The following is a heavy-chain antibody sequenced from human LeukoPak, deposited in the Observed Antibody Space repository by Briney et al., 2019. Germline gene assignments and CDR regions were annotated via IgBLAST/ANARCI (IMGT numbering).Heavy chain of an antibody. D-gene: IGHD6-6*01. CDR3: ARRSRRSSSIDY. CDR1: GGSISSSSYY. CDR2: IYYSGST. Sequence: SETLSLTCTVSGGSISSSSYYWGWIRQPPGKGLEWIGSIYYSGSTYYNPSLKNRVTISVDTSKNQFSLKLSSVTAADTAVYYCARRSRRSSSIDYWGQGTLVTVSS. J-gene: IGHJ4*02. V-gene: IGHV4-39*01.